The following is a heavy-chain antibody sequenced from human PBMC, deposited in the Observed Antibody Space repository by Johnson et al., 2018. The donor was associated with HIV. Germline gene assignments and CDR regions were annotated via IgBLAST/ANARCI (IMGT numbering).Heavy chain of an antibody. CDR1: GFTFSRYA. CDR3: AKVGSSSCYARTRLCAFDV. V-gene: IGHV3-30*14. CDR2: ISYDGSNK. D-gene: IGHD2-2*01. Sequence: QVQLVESGGGVVQPGRSLKLSCAASGFTFSRYAMHWVRQAPGKGLDWVAVISYDGSNKYYADSVKGRFTISRDNSKNTMYLQMGSLRADDTAVYYCAKVGSSSCYARTRLCAFDVWGQGTMVTVSS. J-gene: IGHJ3*01.